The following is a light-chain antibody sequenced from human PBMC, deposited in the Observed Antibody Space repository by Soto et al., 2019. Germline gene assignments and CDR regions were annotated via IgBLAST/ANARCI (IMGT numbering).Light chain of an antibody. Sequence: DIQMTQSPSTLSASVGDSVTITCRASQSVSNWLAWYQQKPGKAPKLLIYKASTLQSGVPSRFSGSGSGTEFTLTISSLQPDDSATYYCQQYNTYPGTFGQGTKLEIK. CDR1: QSVSNW. CDR3: QQYNTYPGT. V-gene: IGKV1-5*03. CDR2: KAS. J-gene: IGKJ2*01.